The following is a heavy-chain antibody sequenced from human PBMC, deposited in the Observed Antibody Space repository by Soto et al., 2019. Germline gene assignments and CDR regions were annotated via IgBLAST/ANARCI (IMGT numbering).Heavy chain of an antibody. J-gene: IGHJ4*02. Sequence: EVQLLESGGGLVQPGGSLRLSCAASGFTFSRNAMSWVRQAPGKGLEWVSSLSAFDNTYYADSVKGRFIIASDISKNTLSLQMNSLRVDDTAVYYCAKDPRAYSTNMGYYFDYWGQGSLVTVSS. CDR3: AKDPRAYSTNMGYYFDY. CDR2: LSAFDNT. D-gene: IGHD6-13*01. V-gene: IGHV3-23*01. CDR1: GFTFSRNA.